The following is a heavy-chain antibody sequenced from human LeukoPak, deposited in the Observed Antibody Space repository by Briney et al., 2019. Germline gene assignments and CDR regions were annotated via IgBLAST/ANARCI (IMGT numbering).Heavy chain of an antibody. CDR3: ARGRPHGNDY. J-gene: IGHJ4*02. D-gene: IGHD4-17*01. V-gene: IGHV3-64*04. Sequence: GGSLRLSCSASGFTFSSYAMHWVRQAPGKGLEYVSAISSNGGSTYYADSVKGRFTISRDNAKNTLYLQMNSLRVEDTAVYYCARGRPHGNDYWGQGTLVTVSS. CDR1: GFTFSSYA. CDR2: ISSNGGST.